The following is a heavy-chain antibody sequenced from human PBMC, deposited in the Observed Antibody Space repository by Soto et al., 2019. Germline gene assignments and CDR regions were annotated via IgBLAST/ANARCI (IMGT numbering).Heavy chain of an antibody. V-gene: IGHV3-21*04. CDR2: FTNSA. J-gene: IGHJ4*02. CDR1: GFNFSSYA. D-gene: IGHD6-13*01. Sequence: PVGSLRLSCAPSGFNFSSYAICRVHQAPGKGLEWVSSFTNSAYYADSVKGRFTISRDNAKNSLYLQMNSLRAEDTAVYYCTRDTAAAGPLDNCGEGTLVTLSS. CDR3: TRDTAAAGPLDN.